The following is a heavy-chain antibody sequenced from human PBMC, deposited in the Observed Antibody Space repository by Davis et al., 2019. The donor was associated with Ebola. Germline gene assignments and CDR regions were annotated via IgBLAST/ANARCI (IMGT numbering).Heavy chain of an antibody. CDR2: INPSGGST. V-gene: IGHV1-46*01. Sequence: ASVKVSCKASGYTFTSYYMHWVRQAPGQGLEWMGIINPSGGSTSYAQKFQGRVTMTRDTSTSTVYMELSSLRSEDTAVYYCARLAGRDGYNLNYYYYGMDVWGQGTTVTVSS. J-gene: IGHJ6*02. CDR1: GYTFTSYY. CDR3: ARLAGRDGYNLNYYYYGMDV. D-gene: IGHD5-24*01.